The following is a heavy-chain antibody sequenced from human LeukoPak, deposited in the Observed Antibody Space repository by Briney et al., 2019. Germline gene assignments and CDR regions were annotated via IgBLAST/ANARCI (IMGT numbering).Heavy chain of an antibody. CDR1: GFTFSSYG. D-gene: IGHD1-7*01. CDR3: AGTTSADY. V-gene: IGHV3-30*02. CDR2: IRYDGSNK. J-gene: IGHJ4*02. Sequence: GGSLRLSCAASGFTFSSYGMHWVRQAPGKGLEWVAFIRYDGSNKYYADSVKGRFTISRDNSNNTVYLQMNSLRNEDTAVYYCAGTTSADYWGQGTLVTVSS.